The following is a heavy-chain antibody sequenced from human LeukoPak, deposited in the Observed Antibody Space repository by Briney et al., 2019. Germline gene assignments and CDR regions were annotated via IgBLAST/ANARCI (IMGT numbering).Heavy chain of an antibody. J-gene: IGHJ4*02. D-gene: IGHD6-19*01. CDR1: GFTFSSYA. CDR3: AKDLRRGWYNY. CDR2: ISGSGGST. V-gene: IGHV3-23*01. Sequence: GGSLRLSCAASGFTFSSYAMSWVRQAPGKGLEWVSAISGSGGSTYYADSAKGRFTISRDNSKNTLYLQMNSLRAEDTAVYYCAKDLRRGWYNYWGQGTLVTVSS.